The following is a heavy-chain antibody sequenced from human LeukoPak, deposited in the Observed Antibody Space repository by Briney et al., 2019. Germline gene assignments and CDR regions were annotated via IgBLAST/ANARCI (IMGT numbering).Heavy chain of an antibody. D-gene: IGHD6-6*01. CDR3: AKNGQFSSSSTDS. J-gene: IGHJ4*02. CDR1: GFTFSRCA. Sequence: PGGSLRLSCAASGFTFSRCAMSWVRQAPGKGLEWVSGISPAGGSTYYVDSVKGRFTISRDNSKDTLYLQVNSVRAEDTAVYYCAKNGQFSSSSTDSWGQGTLVTVSS. V-gene: IGHV3-23*01. CDR2: ISPAGGST.